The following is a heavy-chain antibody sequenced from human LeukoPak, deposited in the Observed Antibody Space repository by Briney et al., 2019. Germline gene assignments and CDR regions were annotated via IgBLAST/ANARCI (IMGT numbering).Heavy chain of an antibody. V-gene: IGHV1-18*01. CDR3: ARGSQRTPRPAFDY. CDR2: ISAYNGNT. D-gene: IGHD6-25*01. CDR1: GYTFTSYG. J-gene: IGHJ4*02. Sequence: ASVTVSCAASGYTFTSYGISWVRQAPGQGLEWMGWISAYNGNTNYAQKLQGRVTMTTDTSTSTAYMELRSLRSDDTAVYYCARGSQRTPRPAFDYWGQGTLVTVSS.